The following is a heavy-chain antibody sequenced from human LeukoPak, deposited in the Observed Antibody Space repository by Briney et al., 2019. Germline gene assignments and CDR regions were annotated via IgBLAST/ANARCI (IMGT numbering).Heavy chain of an antibody. D-gene: IGHD4-17*01. V-gene: IGHV3-30-3*02. J-gene: IGHJ4*02. CDR2: ISYDGSNK. CDR3: AKHATVTTNHFDY. Sequence: GGSLRLTCAASGITFNRYAMHWVRQAPGKGLEWVAVISYDGSNKYYTDSVKGRFTISRDNSKNTVSLQMNSLRAEDTAVYYCAKHATVTTNHFDYWGQGTLVTVSS. CDR1: GITFNRYA.